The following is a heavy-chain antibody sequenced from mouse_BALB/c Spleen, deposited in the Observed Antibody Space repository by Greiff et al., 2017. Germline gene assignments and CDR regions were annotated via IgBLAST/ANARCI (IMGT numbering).Heavy chain of an antibody. CDR3: ATVVATGGAMDY. V-gene: IGHV14-3*02. CDR2: IDPANGNT. J-gene: IGHJ4*01. D-gene: IGHD1-1*01. CDR1: GFNIKDTY. Sequence: EVQLQQSGAELVKPGASVKLSCTASGFNIKDTYMHWVKQRPEQGLEWIGRIDPANGNTKYDPKFQGKATITADTSSITAYLQLSSLTSEDTAVYYCATVVATGGAMDYWGQGTSVTVSS.